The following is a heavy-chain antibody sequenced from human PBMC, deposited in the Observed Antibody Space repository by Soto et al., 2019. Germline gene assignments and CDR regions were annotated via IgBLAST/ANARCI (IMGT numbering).Heavy chain of an antibody. V-gene: IGHV1-3*01. D-gene: IGHD3-9*01. CDR2: INAGNGNT. CDR1: GYTFTSYA. J-gene: IGHJ5*02. Sequence: ASVKVSCKASGYTFTSYAMHWVRQAPGQMLEWMGWINAGNGNTKYSQKFQGRVTITRDTSASTAYMELNSLRPEDTAVYYCAKDPYDSLTGYNNWFDPWGQGTLVTVSS. CDR3: AKDPYDSLTGYNNWFDP.